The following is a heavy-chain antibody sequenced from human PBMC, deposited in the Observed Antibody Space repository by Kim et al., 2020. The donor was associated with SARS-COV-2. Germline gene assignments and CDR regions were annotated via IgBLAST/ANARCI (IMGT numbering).Heavy chain of an antibody. V-gene: IGHV3-30*18. J-gene: IGHJ4*02. Sequence: GGSLRLSCAASGFTFSSYGMHWVRQAPGKGLEWVAVISYDGSNKYYADSVKGRFTISRDNSKNTLYLQMNSLRAEDTAVYYCAKDLDSPLATFDYWGQGTLVTVSS. CDR2: ISYDGSNK. CDR1: GFTFSSYG. D-gene: IGHD3-9*01. CDR3: AKDLDSPLATFDY.